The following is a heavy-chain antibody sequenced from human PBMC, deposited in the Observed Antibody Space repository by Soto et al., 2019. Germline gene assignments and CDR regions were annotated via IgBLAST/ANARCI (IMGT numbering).Heavy chain of an antibody. J-gene: IGHJ4*02. CDR2: IIPVCQTA. Sequence: QEQLVQSGAEVKKPGSSVKVSCKASGGLFSSYPISWVRQVPGQGLEWMGGIIPVCQTAYYTQRFQGRVTITADESTNTAYMELSRLRSEDTAIYYCARGGSGYTWFNEFWGQGTLVTVSS. D-gene: IGHD3-22*01. CDR3: ARGGSGYTWFNEF. V-gene: IGHV1-69*01. CDR1: GGLFSSYP.